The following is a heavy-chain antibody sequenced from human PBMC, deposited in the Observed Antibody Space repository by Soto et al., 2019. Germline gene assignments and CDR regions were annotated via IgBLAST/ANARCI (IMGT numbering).Heavy chain of an antibody. V-gene: IGHV1-18*01. D-gene: IGHD4-17*01. Sequence: QVQLVQCGAEVKPPGASVKVSCKASRYTFISCGIIWVRQAHGQGLEWMGWISVYNGDTNYAQKLQGRVTMTTDTSTNTAYMELRRLRSDDTAFYYCARGTTVHFQHWGQGTLVTVSS. CDR1: RYTFISCG. J-gene: IGHJ1*01. CDR2: ISVYNGDT. CDR3: ARGTTVHFQH.